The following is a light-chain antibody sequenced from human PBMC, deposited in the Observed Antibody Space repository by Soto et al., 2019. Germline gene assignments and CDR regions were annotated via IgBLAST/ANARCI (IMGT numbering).Light chain of an antibody. Sequence: EIVLTQSPASLYLSPGERANISYRASQSVSNYFAWYQQKPGQAPRLVIYDASKRATGIPARFSGSGSGTDLTLTISSLEPEDFAVYYGQQRSDWPLTFGQGTKVEF. V-gene: IGKV3-11*01. CDR3: QQRSDWPLT. CDR2: DAS. CDR1: QSVSNY. J-gene: IGKJ1*01.